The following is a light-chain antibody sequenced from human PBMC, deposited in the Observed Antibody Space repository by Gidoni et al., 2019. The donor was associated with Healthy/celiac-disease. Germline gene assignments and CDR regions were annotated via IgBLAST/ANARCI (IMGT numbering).Light chain of an antibody. V-gene: IGKV3-15*01. J-gene: IGKJ1*01. CDR3: QQYNNWPPWT. Sequence: EIVMTQSPATLSVSPGERATLSRRASQSVSSNLAWYQQKPGQAPRLLIYGASTRATCIPARFSGSGSGTEFTLTISSLQSEDFAVYYCQQYNNWPPWTFGQGTKVEIK. CDR2: GAS. CDR1: QSVSSN.